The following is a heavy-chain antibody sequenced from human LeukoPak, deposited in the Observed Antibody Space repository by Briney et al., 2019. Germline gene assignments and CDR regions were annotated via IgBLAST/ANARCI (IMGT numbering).Heavy chain of an antibody. V-gene: IGHV1-8*01. CDR3: ARVRIAARLGRWFIADY. CDR1: GYTFTNYE. D-gene: IGHD6-6*01. Sequence: ASVKVSCKASGYTFTNYEINWVRQGTGPGLEWLGWMNPSSGNTGYAQKFQGRVTMTRDTSISTAYMELSSLRSVDTAVYYCARVRIAARLGRWFIADYWGQGTLVTVSS. CDR2: MNPSSGNT. J-gene: IGHJ4*02.